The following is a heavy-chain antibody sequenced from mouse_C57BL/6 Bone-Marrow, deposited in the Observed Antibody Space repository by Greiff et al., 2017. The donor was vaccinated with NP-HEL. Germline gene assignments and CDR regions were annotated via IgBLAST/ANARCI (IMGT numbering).Heavy chain of an antibody. V-gene: IGHV1-81*01. Sequence: QVTLKVSGAELARPGASVKLSCKASGYTFTSYGISWVKQRTGQGLEWIGEIYPRSGNTYYNEKFKGKATLTADKSSSTAYMELRSLTSEDSAVYFCAPITTVVAGDYWGQGTTLTVSS. D-gene: IGHD1-1*01. CDR3: APITTVVAGDY. CDR2: IYPRSGNT. CDR1: GYTFTSYG. J-gene: IGHJ2*01.